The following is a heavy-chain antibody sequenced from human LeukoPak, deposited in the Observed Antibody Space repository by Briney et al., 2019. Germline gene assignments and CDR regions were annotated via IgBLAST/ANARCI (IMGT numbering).Heavy chain of an antibody. CDR1: GFTFSSYS. Sequence: GGSLRLSCAASGFTFSSYSMNWVRQAPGKGLEWVSSISSSSSYIYYADSVKGRFTISRDNAKNSLYLQMNSLRAEDTAVYYCARAVESSWYWGGDYYYYMDVWGKGTTVTVSS. J-gene: IGHJ6*03. CDR2: ISSSSSYI. V-gene: IGHV3-21*01. CDR3: ARAVESSWYWGGDYYYYMDV. D-gene: IGHD6-13*01.